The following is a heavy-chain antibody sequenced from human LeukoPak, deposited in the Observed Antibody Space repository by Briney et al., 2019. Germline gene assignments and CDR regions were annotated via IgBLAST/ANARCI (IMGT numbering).Heavy chain of an antibody. CDR2: ISSSSSTI. J-gene: IGHJ4*02. CDR3: ARDWAY. D-gene: IGHD3-16*01. Sequence: GGSLRLSCAASGFTLGSYNMHWVRQAPGKGLEWVSHISSSSSTIYYADSVKGRFTISRDNAKNSLYLQMNSLRDEDTAVYYCARDWAYWGQGTLVTVSS. CDR1: GFTLGSYN. V-gene: IGHV3-48*02.